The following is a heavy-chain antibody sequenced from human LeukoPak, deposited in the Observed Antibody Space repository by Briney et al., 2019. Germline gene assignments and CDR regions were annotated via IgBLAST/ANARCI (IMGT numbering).Heavy chain of an antibody. D-gene: IGHD2-15*01. J-gene: IGHJ3*02. CDR1: GFTFDDYA. CDR2: ICWDSGSI. V-gene: IGHV3-9*01. Sequence: GRSLRLSCAASGFTFDDYAMHWVRQAPGKGLEWVSGICWDSGSIGYADSVKGRFTISRDNAKNSLYLQMNSLRAEDTALYYCAKGIVVASLDDAFDIWGQGTMVTVSS. CDR3: AKGIVVASLDDAFDI.